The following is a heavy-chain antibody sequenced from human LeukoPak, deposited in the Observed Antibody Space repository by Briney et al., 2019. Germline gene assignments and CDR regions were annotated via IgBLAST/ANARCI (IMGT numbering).Heavy chain of an antibody. CDR1: GGSISSSNCY. Sequence: PSETLSLTCTVSGGSISSSNCYWGWIRQPPGKGLEWIGSVHYSGSAYYNPSLKSRVTISVDTSKNQFSLKLNSVTAADTAVYYCARPLTHGGSYYDWGQGTLVTASS. CDR3: ARPLTHGGSYYD. CDR2: VHYSGSA. J-gene: IGHJ4*02. D-gene: IGHD1-26*01. V-gene: IGHV4-39*01.